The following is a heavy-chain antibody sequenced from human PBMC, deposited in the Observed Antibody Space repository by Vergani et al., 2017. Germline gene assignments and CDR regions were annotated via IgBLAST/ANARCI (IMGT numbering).Heavy chain of an antibody. CDR2: INCYNANT. CDR1: GYSFTTSG. Sequence: QVQLVQSGDEMKKPGASVSVSCKASGYSFTTSGISWVRQAPGQGPEWMGWINCYNANTKYAQNFQGRVTMTADTSTSTAYMELRGLRSDDTAVYYCTRDSWQYYDILTGYLALDYWGQGTLVTVSS. V-gene: IGHV1-18*01. J-gene: IGHJ4*02. CDR3: TRDSWQYYDILTGYLALDY. D-gene: IGHD3-9*01.